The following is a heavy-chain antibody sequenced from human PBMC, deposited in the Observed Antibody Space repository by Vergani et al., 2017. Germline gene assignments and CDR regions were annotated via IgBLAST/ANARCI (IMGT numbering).Heavy chain of an antibody. V-gene: IGHV4-31*03. Sequence: QVQLQESGPGLVKPSQTLSLTCTVSGGSISSGGYYWSWIRQHPGKGLEWIGYIYYSGSTYYNPSLKSRVTISVDTSKNQFSLKLSSVTAADTAVYYCARVSGISNSNYDYYYGMDVWGQGTTVTVSS. J-gene: IGHJ6*02. CDR1: GGSISSGGYY. D-gene: IGHD4-11*01. CDR2: IYYSGST. CDR3: ARVSGISNSNYDYYYGMDV.